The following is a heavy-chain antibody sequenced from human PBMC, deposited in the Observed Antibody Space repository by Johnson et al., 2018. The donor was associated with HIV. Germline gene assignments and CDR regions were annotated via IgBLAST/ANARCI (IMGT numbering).Heavy chain of an antibody. CDR3: AGFVGVVAATGAVDI. V-gene: IGHV3-30*05. J-gene: IGHJ3*02. Sequence: QVQLVESGGGLVKPGGSLRLSCAASGFTFSNYGMHWVRQTPGKGLEWVAVIRYDGSNKYYADSVKGRFTISRDNSKNPLYLQMNSLRAEGTAVYYGAGFVGVVAATGAVDIWGQGTMVTVSS. D-gene: IGHD2-15*01. CDR2: IRYDGSNK. CDR1: GFTFSNYG.